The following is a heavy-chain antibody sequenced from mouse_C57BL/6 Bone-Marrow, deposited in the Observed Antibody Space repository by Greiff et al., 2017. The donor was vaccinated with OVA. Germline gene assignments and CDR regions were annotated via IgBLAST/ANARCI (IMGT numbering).Heavy chain of an antibody. Sequence: VQLQQSGPELVKPGASVKISCKASGYSFTGYYMNWVKQSPEKSLEWIGEINPSTGGTTYNQKFKAKATLTVDKSSSTAYMQLKSLTSEDSAVYYCARPHYGSSTAWFAYWGQGTLVTVSA. CDR2: INPSTGGT. CDR3: ARPHYGSSTAWFAY. V-gene: IGHV1-42*01. CDR1: GYSFTGYY. J-gene: IGHJ3*01. D-gene: IGHD1-1*01.